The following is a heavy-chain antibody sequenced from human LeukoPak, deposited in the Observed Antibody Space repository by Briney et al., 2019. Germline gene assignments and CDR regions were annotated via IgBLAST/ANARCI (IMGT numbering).Heavy chain of an antibody. V-gene: IGHV3-15*01. J-gene: IGHJ4*02. CDR2: IKSKTDGGTT. CDR1: GFTFSDAW. CDR3: TTKPRTYCGGDCYSFDY. Sequence: PGGSLRPSCAASGFTFSDAWMSWVRQAPGKGLEWVGRIKSKTDGGTTDYAAPVKGRFTISRDDSKNTLYLQMNSLKTEDTAVYYCTTKPRTYCGGDCYSFDYWGQGTLVTVSS. D-gene: IGHD2-21*02.